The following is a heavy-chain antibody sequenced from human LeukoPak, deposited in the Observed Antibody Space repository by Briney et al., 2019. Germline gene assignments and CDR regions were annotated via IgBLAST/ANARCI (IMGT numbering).Heavy chain of an antibody. J-gene: IGHJ4*02. CDR3: ARGPPRTGRERYFDY. CDR1: GGSTSDYY. D-gene: IGHD1-1*01. Sequence: SETLSLTCTVSGGSTSDYYWNWIRQPPGKGLEWIGYIYYRGTTNYNPSLNSRVTISLDSSRNQFSLRLNSVTAADTAIYYCARGPPRTGRERYFDYWGQGTLVSVSS. V-gene: IGHV4-59*01. CDR2: IYYRGTT.